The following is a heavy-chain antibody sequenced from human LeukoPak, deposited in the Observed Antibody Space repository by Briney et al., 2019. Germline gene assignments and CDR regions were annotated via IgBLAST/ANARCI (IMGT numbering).Heavy chain of an antibody. CDR3: VIGVGWQPDY. J-gene: IGHJ4*02. CDR1: GDSVTGYF. CDR2: IYKIGTT. V-gene: IGHV4-59*02. Sequence: LETLSLTCTVFGDSVTGYFLNWVRQPPGKGLEWIGHIYKIGTTNYNPSLKSRLTISADTSKNQFSLQLGSVTAVDTAVYYCVIGVGWQPDYWGQGALVTVSS. D-gene: IGHD2-15*01.